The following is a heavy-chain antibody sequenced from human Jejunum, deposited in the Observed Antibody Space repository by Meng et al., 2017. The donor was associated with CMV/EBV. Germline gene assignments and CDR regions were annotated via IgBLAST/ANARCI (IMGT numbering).Heavy chain of an antibody. CDR2: LNTNTGNP. CDR1: GYSFTSYA. CDR3: ARETLGYCSSTSCYIGPPDY. Sequence: QVSLVSSCAALKKAEAYMKVSCKASGYSFTSYAMNWVRQAPGQGLEWMVWLNTNTGNPTYAQGFTGRFVFSLDTSVSTAYLQISSLKAEDSAVYYCARETLGYCSSTSCYIGPPDYWGQGTLVTVSS. J-gene: IGHJ4*02. D-gene: IGHD2-2*01. V-gene: IGHV7-4-1*02.